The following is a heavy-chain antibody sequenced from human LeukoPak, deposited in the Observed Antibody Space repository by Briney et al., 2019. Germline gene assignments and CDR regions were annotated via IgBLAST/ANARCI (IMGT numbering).Heavy chain of an antibody. CDR2: INHSGST. D-gene: IGHD2-21*02. V-gene: IGHV4-34*01. CDR1: GGSFSGYY. Sequence: SETLSLTCAVYGGSFSGYYWSWIRQPPGKGLEWIGEINHSGSTNYNPSLKSRVTISVDTSKNQFSLKLSSVTAADTAVYYCARGRGVTPTGNKLPIDYWGQVTLVTVSS. J-gene: IGHJ4*02. CDR3: ARGRGVTPTGNKLPIDY.